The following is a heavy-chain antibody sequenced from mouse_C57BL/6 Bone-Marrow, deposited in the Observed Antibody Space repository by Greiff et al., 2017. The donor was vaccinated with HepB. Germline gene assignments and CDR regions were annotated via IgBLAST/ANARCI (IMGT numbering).Heavy chain of an antibody. J-gene: IGHJ1*03. CDR2: ISSGSSTI. V-gene: IGHV5-17*01. Sequence: DVMLVESGGGLVKPGGSLKLSCAASGFTFSDYGMHWVRQAPEKGLEWVAYISSGSSTIYYADTVKGRFTISRDNAKNTLFLQMTSLRSEDTAMYYCARDSNYVWYFDVWGTGTTVTVSS. D-gene: IGHD2-5*01. CDR1: GFTFSDYG. CDR3: ARDSNYVWYFDV.